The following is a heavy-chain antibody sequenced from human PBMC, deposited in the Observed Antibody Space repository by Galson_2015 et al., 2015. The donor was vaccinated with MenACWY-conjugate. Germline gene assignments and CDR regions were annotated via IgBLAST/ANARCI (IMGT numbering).Heavy chain of an antibody. Sequence: TLSLTCAVSGDSIASSTYWSWVRQPLGRGLEWIGEIYLNGITNYNPSLKSRVVISIDRSNNQLSLKLPSVTAADTAVYYCTRRKSLGAAAVVFDSWGLGILVTVSS. D-gene: IGHD6-13*01. CDR3: TRRKSLGAAAVVFDS. V-gene: IGHV4-4*02. CDR1: GDSIASSTY. J-gene: IGHJ4*02. CDR2: IYLNGIT.